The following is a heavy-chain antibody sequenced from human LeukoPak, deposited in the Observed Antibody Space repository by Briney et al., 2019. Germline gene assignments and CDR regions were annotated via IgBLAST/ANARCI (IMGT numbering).Heavy chain of an antibody. D-gene: IGHD4-17*01. J-gene: IGHJ4*02. V-gene: IGHV3-48*04. CDR2: ISSSSSTI. CDR1: GFTFSSYS. CDR3: ARDFPRSDGDYSNYFDY. Sequence: PGGSLRLSCAASGFTFSSYSMNWVRQAPGKGLEWVSYISSSSSTIYYADSVKGRFTISRDNAKNSLYLQMNSLRAEDTAVYYCARDFPRSDGDYSNYFDYWGQGTLVTVSS.